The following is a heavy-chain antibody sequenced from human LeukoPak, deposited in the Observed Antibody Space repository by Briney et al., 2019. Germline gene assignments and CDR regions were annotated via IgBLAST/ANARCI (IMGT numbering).Heavy chain of an antibody. V-gene: IGHV3-11*01. J-gene: IGHJ4*02. CDR1: GFTFSDYY. Sequence: GSLRLSYAASGFTFSDYYTSWIRQAPGKGLEWVSYISSSGSTIYYADSVKGRFTISRDNAKNSLYLQMNSLRAEDTAVYYCARDYDILTGSLVYWGQGTLVTVSS. CDR3: ARDYDILTGSLVY. D-gene: IGHD3-9*01. CDR2: ISSSGSTI.